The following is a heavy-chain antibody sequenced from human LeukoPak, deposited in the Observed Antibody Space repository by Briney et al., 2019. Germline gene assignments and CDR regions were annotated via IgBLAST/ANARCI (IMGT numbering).Heavy chain of an antibody. J-gene: IGHJ5*02. V-gene: IGHV4-31*03. Sequence: PSQTLSLTCTVSGGSVRSGNNYWTWVRQLPGKGLEWIAYIHNTGKTYYNPSLKSRISISVDSSKSQFSLSLRSVTAGDTAVYFCTRDGGKTCFAPGAKETLVTVP. CDR1: GGSVRSGNNY. CDR3: TRDGGKTCFAP. D-gene: IGHD3-16*01. CDR2: IHNTGKT.